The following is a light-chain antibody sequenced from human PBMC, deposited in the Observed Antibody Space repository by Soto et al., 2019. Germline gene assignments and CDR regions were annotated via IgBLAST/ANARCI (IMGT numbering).Light chain of an antibody. V-gene: IGLV2-14*01. CDR2: EVN. Sequence: QSVLTQPASVSGSPRQSITISCTAASSDVGGYTYVSWYQQHPGKAPKLMIYEVNNRPSGVSNRFSGSKSGNTASLTISGLQSEDEADYYCSSYTSSSTLYVFRTGTKVTVL. CDR1: SSDVGGYTY. CDR3: SSYTSSSTLYV. J-gene: IGLJ1*01.